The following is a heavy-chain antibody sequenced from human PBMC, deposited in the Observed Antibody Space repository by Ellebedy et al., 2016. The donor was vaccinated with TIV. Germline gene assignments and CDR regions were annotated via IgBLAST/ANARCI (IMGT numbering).Heavy chain of an antibody. CDR1: GFTFRSYW. Sequence: GESLKISCAASGFTFRSYWMAWVRQAPGKGLEWVANIYQDGSDEYYVDSVKGRLTISRDNDNKALFLQMNSLRVEDTAVYYCARRGSYGDYAVQINSWFDPWGQGTLVTVSS. J-gene: IGHJ5*02. CDR2: IYQDGSDE. CDR3: ARRGSYGDYAVQINSWFDP. V-gene: IGHV3-7*01. D-gene: IGHD4-17*01.